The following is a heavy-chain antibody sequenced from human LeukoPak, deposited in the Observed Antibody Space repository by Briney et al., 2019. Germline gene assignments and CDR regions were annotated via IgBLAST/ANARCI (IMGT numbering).Heavy chain of an antibody. V-gene: IGHV4-34*01. Sequence: SETLSLTCAVYGGSFSGYYWSWIRQSPGKGLEWIGEINHSGSTNYNPSLKSRVTISVDTSKNQFSLKLSSVTAADTAVYYCARDVGARLPGYWGQGTLVTVSS. J-gene: IGHJ4*02. CDR2: INHSGST. CDR3: ARDVGARLPGY. CDR1: GGSFSGYY. D-gene: IGHD6-6*01.